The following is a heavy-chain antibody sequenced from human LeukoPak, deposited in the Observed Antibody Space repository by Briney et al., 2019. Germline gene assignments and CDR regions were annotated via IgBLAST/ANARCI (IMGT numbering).Heavy chain of an antibody. D-gene: IGHD4-17*01. CDR2: INSDGSST. CDR3: ARSYGDYGFDY. CDR1: GFTFSSYW. Sequence: GGSLRLSCAASGFTFSSYWMHWVRQAPGKGLVWVSRINSDGSSTSYADSVMGRFTISRDNAKNTLYLQMNSLRAEDTAVYYCARSYGDYGFDYWGQGTLVTVSS. J-gene: IGHJ4*02. V-gene: IGHV3-74*01.